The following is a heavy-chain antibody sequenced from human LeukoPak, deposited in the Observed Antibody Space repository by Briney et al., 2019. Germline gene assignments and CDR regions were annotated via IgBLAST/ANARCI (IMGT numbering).Heavy chain of an antibody. CDR2: IQYDRTNE. Sequence: GGSLRLSCAASAFTFSSYGMHWVRQAPGKGLEWVAYIQYDRTNEQYAHSVKGRFRISRDNSNNILYLQMNSLRTEDTAVYYCAKDIGSYYDYWGQGILVTVSS. J-gene: IGHJ4*02. V-gene: IGHV3-30*02. CDR3: AKDIGSYYDY. D-gene: IGHD3-10*01. CDR1: AFTFSSYG.